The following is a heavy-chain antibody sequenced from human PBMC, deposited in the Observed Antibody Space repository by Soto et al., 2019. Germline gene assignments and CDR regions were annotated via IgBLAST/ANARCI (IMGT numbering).Heavy chain of an antibody. Sequence: EASVKVSCKAAGYAFSSYHINCMRHATGQGVEWMGWLNPDSGDTGYSQKFRGRVTMTRNTSISTAYMEVSSLRFEDTAVYYCATGATGILTGWNYVGPFDPWGQGTPVTVSS. CDR2: LNPDSGDT. D-gene: IGHD3-9*01. V-gene: IGHV1-8*01. CDR1: GYAFSSYH. J-gene: IGHJ5*02. CDR3: ATGATGILTGWNYVGPFDP.